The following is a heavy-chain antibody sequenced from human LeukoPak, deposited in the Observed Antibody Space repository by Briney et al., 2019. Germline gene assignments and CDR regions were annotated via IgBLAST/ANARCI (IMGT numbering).Heavy chain of an antibody. CDR1: GFTFSTYS. V-gene: IGHV3-48*02. CDR3: ARDNPIGFGQLSARDY. J-gene: IGHJ4*02. Sequence: GGSLRLSCAASGFTFSTYSMNWVRQAPGKGLEWVSYISAGSSTIYYADSVRGRFTISRDNAKNSLYLQMNSLRDEDTAVYYCARDNPIGFGQLSARDYWGQGTLVTVSS. D-gene: IGHD3-10*01. CDR2: ISAGSSTI.